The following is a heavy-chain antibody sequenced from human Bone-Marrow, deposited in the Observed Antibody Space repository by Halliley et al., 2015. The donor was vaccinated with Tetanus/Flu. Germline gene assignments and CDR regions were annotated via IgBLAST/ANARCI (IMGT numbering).Heavy chain of an antibody. D-gene: IGHD5-12*01. CDR1: GGSISGYY. J-gene: IGHJ4*02. CDR3: VTGAGWLPDY. CDR2: IHYSGNT. V-gene: IGHV4-59*01. Sequence: TLSLTCTISGGSISGYYWSWIRQSPDKGLEWIGHIHYSGNTNYNPSLKSRVTISVDTSKNQFSLNLSSVTAADTALYYCVTGAGWLPDYWGQGTLVTVSS.